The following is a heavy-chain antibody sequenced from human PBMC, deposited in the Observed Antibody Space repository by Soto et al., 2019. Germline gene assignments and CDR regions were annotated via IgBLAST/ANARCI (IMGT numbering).Heavy chain of an antibody. CDR3: AKDLSHDSPFDY. V-gene: IGHV3-23*01. CDR1: GFTFIDYA. CDR2: ISGGGGTT. J-gene: IGHJ4*02. D-gene: IGHD1-1*01. Sequence: EVQLLESGGGLVQPGGSLRLSCTASGFTFIDYAMSWVRQAPGKRLEWVSLISGGGGTTQYADSVKGRFTISRDNSKNTVYLQMNSLRVEDTAVYFCAKDLSHDSPFDYWGQGTLVTVSS.